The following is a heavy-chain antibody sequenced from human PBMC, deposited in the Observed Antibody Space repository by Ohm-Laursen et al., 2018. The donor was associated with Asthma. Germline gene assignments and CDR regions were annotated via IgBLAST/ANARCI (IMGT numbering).Heavy chain of an antibody. CDR3: ARLFIAAAGHFDY. J-gene: IGHJ4*02. CDR2: IYYSGST. V-gene: IGHV4-39*01. D-gene: IGHD6-13*01. Sequence: SDTLSLTCTVSGGSISSSSYYWGWIRQPPGKGLEWIGSIYYSGSTYYNPSLKSRVTISVDTSKNQFSLKLSSVTAADTAVYYCARLFIAAAGHFDYWGQGTLVTVSS. CDR1: GGSISSSSYY.